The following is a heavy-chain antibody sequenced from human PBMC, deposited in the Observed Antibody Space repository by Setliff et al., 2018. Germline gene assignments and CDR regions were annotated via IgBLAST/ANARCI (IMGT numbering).Heavy chain of an antibody. D-gene: IGHD3-22*01. V-gene: IGHV1-24*01. CDR2: FDAEDGET. J-gene: IGHJ4*02. Sequence: ASVKVSCKVSEYTLSELFMHWVRQAPGKGLEWMGGFDAEDGETIYAQKFQGRVTMTEDTSTDTAYMELSGLRSEDTALYYCASIRPDSSGYYWIFDYWGQGTLVTVSS. CDR1: EYTLSELF. CDR3: ASIRPDSSGYYWIFDY.